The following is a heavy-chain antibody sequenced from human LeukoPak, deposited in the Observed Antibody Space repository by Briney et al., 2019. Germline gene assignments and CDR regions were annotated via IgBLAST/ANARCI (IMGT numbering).Heavy chain of an antibody. CDR1: GFTFSRYG. D-gene: IGHD5-18*01. J-gene: IGHJ4*02. Sequence: GGSLRLSCAASGFTFSRYGMHWVRQAPDKGLEWVAVISYDGSNRYYADSVKGRFTISRDNSKNTLHLQMNSLRAEDTAVYYCARDQYSYAHAAHWGQGTLVTVSS. V-gene: IGHV3-30*03. CDR3: ARDQYSYAHAAH. CDR2: ISYDGSNR.